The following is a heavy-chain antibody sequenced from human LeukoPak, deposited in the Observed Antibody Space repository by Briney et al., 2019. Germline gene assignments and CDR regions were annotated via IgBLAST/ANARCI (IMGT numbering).Heavy chain of an antibody. CDR3: AREVGGSYYDY. CDR1: GGSISSYY. CDR2: IYYSGST. D-gene: IGHD1-26*01. V-gene: IGHV4-59*01. Sequence: SETLSLTCTVSGGSISSYYWSWIRQPPGKGLEWIGYIYYSGSTNYNPSLKSRDTISVDTSKNQFSLKLSSVTAADTAVYYCAREVGGSYYDYWGQGTLVTVSS. J-gene: IGHJ4*02.